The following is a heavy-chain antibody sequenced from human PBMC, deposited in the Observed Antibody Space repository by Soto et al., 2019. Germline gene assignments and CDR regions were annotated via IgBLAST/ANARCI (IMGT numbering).Heavy chain of an antibody. CDR1: GATFANYD. V-gene: IGHV1-8*01. D-gene: IGHD3-22*01. Sequence: QVQLVQSGAEVREPGVSVKVSCKASGATFANYDINWVRQAHGQGLEWMGWMKPKSGNTGYAQKFQGRVTMTRETYINTAHMELRSLGSDDTAVYFFARGGGSYESGTYETGPHDFWGQGTLVTVSS. J-gene: IGHJ4*02. CDR2: MKPKSGNT. CDR3: ARGGGSYESGTYETGPHDF.